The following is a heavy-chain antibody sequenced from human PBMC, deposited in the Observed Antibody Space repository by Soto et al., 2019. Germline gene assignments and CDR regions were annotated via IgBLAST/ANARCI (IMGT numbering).Heavy chain of an antibody. D-gene: IGHD5-12*01. CDR3: ARLEGLATISYYFDF. CDR2: IYYPGNA. V-gene: IGHV4-39*01. CDR1: DDSINSDKYY. J-gene: IGHJ4*02. Sequence: QLQLQESGPGLVKPSETLSLTCSVSDDSINSDKYYWGWIRQPPGKGLEWIGSIYYPGNAYYNPSLPTRVTISLDKSKSQFSLKLNSVTAADSAGYFCARLEGLATISYYFDFWGPGALVTVSS.